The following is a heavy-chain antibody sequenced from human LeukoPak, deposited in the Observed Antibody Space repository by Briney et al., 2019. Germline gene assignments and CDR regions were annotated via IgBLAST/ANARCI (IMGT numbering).Heavy chain of an antibody. J-gene: IGHJ6*04. Sequence: GGSLTLSCAVSGLTLSNYGMSWVRQAPGKGLEWVAGISDSGGRTNYADSVKRRFTISRDNSNNTLYLQMNSLRAEDTAVYYCAKDRGQIYYNYDRDVWGKGTTVTVSS. D-gene: IGHD3-10*01. CDR2: ISDSGGRT. CDR3: AKDRGQIYYNYDRDV. V-gene: IGHV3-23*01. CDR1: GLTLSNYG.